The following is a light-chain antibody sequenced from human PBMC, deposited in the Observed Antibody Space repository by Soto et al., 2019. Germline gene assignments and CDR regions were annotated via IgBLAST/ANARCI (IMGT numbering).Light chain of an antibody. Sequence: EIVLTQSPATLSLSPGERATLSCRASQSVSRYLAWYQQKPGQAPRLLIYGASTRATDMPGTFSGRGSGTDFTLTISSLEPEDFGVYYCQQRSNWPPLTFGGGTKVDIK. CDR1: QSVSRY. J-gene: IGKJ4*01. CDR3: QQRSNWPPLT. CDR2: GAS. V-gene: IGKV3-11*01.